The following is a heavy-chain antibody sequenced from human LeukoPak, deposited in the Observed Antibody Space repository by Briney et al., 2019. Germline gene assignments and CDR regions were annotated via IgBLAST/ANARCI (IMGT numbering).Heavy chain of an antibody. V-gene: IGHV4-4*07. J-gene: IGHJ5*02. CDR1: GGSISGNYY. CDR2: IYTSGST. Sequence: SETLSLTCTVSGGSISGNYYWSWIRQPAGKGLEWIGRIYTSGSTTYNPSLKSRVTMSVDTSKSQFSLNLMSVTAADTAVYYCTRDTGTTGEVKFDPWGQGTLVTVSS. CDR3: TRDTGTTGEVKFDP. D-gene: IGHD4-17*01.